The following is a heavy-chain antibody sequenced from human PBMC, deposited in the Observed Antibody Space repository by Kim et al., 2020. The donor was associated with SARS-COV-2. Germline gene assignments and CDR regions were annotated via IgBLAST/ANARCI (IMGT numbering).Heavy chain of an antibody. J-gene: IGHJ3*01. D-gene: IGHD3-10*01. CDR2: MTASGDST. Sequence: GGSLRLSCTASGFSFNTYAMTWVRQAPGKGPEWVATMTASGDSTDYSDSVRGRFVISRDNARNVVFLQMNNLRADDTATYYCVKSTLLRGVILAGNAFD. V-gene: IGHV3-23*01. CDR1: GFSFNTYA. CDR3: VKSTLLRGVILAGNAFD.